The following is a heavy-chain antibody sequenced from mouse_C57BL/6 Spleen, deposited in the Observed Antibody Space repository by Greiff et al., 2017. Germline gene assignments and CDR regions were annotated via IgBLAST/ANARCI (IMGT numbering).Heavy chain of an antibody. CDR3: TRDYGSRRYFDV. V-gene: IGHV1-15*01. CDR1: GYTFTDYE. J-gene: IGHJ1*03. CDR2: IDPETGGT. D-gene: IGHD1-1*01. Sequence: QVQLQQSGAELVRPGASVTLSCKASGYTFTDYEMHWVKQTPVHGLEWIGAIDPETGGTAYNQKFKGKAILTADKSSSTAYMELRSLTSEDSAVYYCTRDYGSRRYFDVWGTGTTLTVSS.